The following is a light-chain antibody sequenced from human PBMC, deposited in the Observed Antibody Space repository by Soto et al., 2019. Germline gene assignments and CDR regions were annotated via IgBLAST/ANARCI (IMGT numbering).Light chain of an antibody. V-gene: IGKV3-20*01. CDR2: GAS. Sequence: EIVLTQSPGTLSSSPGERATLSCRASQSVSSSYLAWYQQKSDQAPRLLIYGASSRATGIPDRFSGSGSGTDLTLTISRLEPEDFAVYYCQQYGSSPHTFGGGTKVEIK. J-gene: IGKJ4*01. CDR3: QQYGSSPHT. CDR1: QSVSSSY.